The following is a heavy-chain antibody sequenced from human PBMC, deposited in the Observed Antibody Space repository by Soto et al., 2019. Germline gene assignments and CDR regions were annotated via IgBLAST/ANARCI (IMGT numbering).Heavy chain of an antibody. J-gene: IGHJ4*02. CDR3: ARERYYDYVWGSYRYTAPDSFDY. Sequence: ASVKVSCKASGYTFTSYGISWVRQAPGQGLEWMGWISAYNGNTNYAQKLQGRVTMTTDTSTSTAYMELRNLRSDDTAVYYCARERYYDYVWGSYRYTAPDSFDYWGQGTLVTVSS. V-gene: IGHV1-18*01. CDR2: ISAYNGNT. CDR1: GYTFTSYG. D-gene: IGHD3-16*02.